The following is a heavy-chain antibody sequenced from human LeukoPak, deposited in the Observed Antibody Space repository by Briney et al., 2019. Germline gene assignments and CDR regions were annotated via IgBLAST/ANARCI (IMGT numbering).Heavy chain of an antibody. V-gene: IGHV3-23*01. CDR3: AKGGSYYYDSSGYRDYFDY. J-gene: IGHJ4*02. D-gene: IGHD3-22*01. CDR1: GFTFRSYA. CDR2: ISGSGGST. Sequence: GGSLRLSCAASGFTFRSYAMSWVRQAPGKGLEWVSAISGSGGSTYYADSVKGRFTISRDNSKNTLYLQMNSLRAEDTAVYYCAKGGSYYYDSSGYRDYFDYWGQGTLVTVSS.